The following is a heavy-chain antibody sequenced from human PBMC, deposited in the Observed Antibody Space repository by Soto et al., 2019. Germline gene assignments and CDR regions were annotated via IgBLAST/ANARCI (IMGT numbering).Heavy chain of an antibody. V-gene: IGHV4-30-4*01. CDR2: IYYNGAT. D-gene: IGHD3-10*01. Sequence: QLQLQESGPGLVKPSQTLSLTCTVSGGSMNRADYYWSWIRQPPGKGLEWLGYIYYNGATYYNPSVHTHXTXSXXTPKNQFSRKLRSETAADAAEYFCARDGRRGSYGSGTYYDFWGQGTLVTVSS. CDR3: ARDGRRGSYGSGTYYDF. J-gene: IGHJ4*02. CDR1: GGSMNRADYY.